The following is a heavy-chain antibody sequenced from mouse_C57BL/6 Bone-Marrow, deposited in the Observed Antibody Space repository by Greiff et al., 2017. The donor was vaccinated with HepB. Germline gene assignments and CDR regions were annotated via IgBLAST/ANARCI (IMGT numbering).Heavy chain of an antibody. CDR3: ARGGYRFFYYAMDD. J-gene: IGHJ4*01. CDR1: GYSFTGYY. Sequence: EVHLVESGPELVKPGASVKISCKASGYSFTGYYMNWVKQSPEKSLEWIGEINPSTGGTTYNQKFKAKATLTVDKSSSTAYMQLKSLTSEDSAVYYCARGGYRFFYYAMDDWGQGTSVTVSS. D-gene: IGHD2-2*01. CDR2: INPSTGGT. V-gene: IGHV1-42*01.